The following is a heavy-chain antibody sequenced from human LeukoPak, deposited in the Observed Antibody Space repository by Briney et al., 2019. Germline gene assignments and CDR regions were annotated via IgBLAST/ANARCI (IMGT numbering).Heavy chain of an antibody. J-gene: IGHJ4*02. CDR1: QFTFGDYG. V-gene: IGHV3-20*04. CDR2: ISWNGDEN. CDR3: ARDNWGPDH. D-gene: IGHD7-27*01. Sequence: GGSPRLSCAASQFTFGDYGMVWVRQAPGKGLEWVSGISWNGDENTYADSVKGRFTISREDAKNSLYLQMNSLRAEDTALYYCARDNWGPDHWGQRTLVTVSS.